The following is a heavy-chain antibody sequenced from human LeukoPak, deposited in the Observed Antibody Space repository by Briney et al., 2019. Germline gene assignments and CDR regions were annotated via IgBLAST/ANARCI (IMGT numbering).Heavy chain of an antibody. J-gene: IGHJ5*02. CDR1: GGSFSGYY. CDR3: ARHSMVRGVIIPRTKSYNWFDP. D-gene: IGHD3-10*01. Sequence: PSETLSLTCAVYGGSFSGYYWSWIRQPPGKGLEWIGEINHSGSTNYNPSLKSRVTISVDASKNQFSLKLSSVTAADTAVYYCARHSMVRGVIIPRTKSYNWFDPWGQGTLVTVS. CDR2: INHSGST. V-gene: IGHV4-34*01.